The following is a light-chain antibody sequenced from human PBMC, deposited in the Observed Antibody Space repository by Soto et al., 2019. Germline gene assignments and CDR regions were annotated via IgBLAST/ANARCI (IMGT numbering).Light chain of an antibody. V-gene: IGKV3-20*01. Sequence: EIVLTQSPGTPSLSAGERATLSCRSSQSVSSNYFAWFQQRPGQAPRLLIYGVSTRATGTPDRFSASGSATEFTLNINRLEPEDFAVYYCHQYGASPWTFGQGTKVDIK. J-gene: IGKJ1*01. CDR3: HQYGASPWT. CDR2: GVS. CDR1: QSVSSNY.